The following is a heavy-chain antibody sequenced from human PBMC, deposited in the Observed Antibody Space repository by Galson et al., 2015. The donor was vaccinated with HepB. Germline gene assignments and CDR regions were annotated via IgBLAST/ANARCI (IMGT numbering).Heavy chain of an antibody. Sequence: SVKVSCKASGYTLTAYYIHWVRQAPGQGLEWMGRINPNSGGANYAQKFQGRVIMTRDTSISTAYMDLTSLRSDDTAIYYCTKEGPGGPPFDYWGQGTLVTVSS. D-gene: IGHD3-16*01. CDR3: TKEGPGGPPFDY. CDR2: INPNSGGA. J-gene: IGHJ4*02. CDR1: GYTLTAYY. V-gene: IGHV1-2*06.